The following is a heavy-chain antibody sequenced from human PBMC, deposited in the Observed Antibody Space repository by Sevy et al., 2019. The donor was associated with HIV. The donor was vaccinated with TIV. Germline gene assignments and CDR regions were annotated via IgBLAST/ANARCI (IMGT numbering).Heavy chain of an antibody. CDR3: ARDRTLVVPAANGLSYYYYGMDV. CDR2: INAYNGST. V-gene: IGHV1-18*04. Sequence: ASVKVSCKASGYTFISYGISWVRQAPGQGLEWMGWINAYNGSTNYAQKLQGRVTMTTDTSTSTAYMELRSLRSDDTAVYYCARDRTLVVPAANGLSYYYYGMDVWGQGTTVTVSS. J-gene: IGHJ6*02. CDR1: GYTFISYG. D-gene: IGHD2-2*01.